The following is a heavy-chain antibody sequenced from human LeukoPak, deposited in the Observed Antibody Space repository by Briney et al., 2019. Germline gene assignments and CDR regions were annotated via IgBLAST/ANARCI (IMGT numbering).Heavy chain of an antibody. D-gene: IGHD2-21*01. CDR1: GGSISSSSYY. Sequence: SETLSLTCTVSGGSISSSSYYWGWIRQPPGKGLEWIGSIYYSGSTYYNPSLKSRVTISVDTSKNQFSLKLSSVTAADTAVYYCARDPGPIPMDVWGKGTTVTVSS. V-gene: IGHV4-39*07. CDR3: ARDPGPIPMDV. J-gene: IGHJ6*04. CDR2: IYYSGST.